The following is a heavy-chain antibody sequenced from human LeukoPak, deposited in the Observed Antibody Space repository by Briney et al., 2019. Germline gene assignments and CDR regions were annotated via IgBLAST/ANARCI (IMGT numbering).Heavy chain of an antibody. CDR3: ARTSSTYNYYMDV. J-gene: IGHJ6*03. CDR2: IYPGASDV. Sequence: GESLKISCKASGYSFPNFWIGWVRQTPGKGLGWMGVIYPGASDVRYSPSFQGQVTISADKSISTAYLQWSGLKASDTAMYYCARTSSTYNYYMDVWGKGTTVTVSS. D-gene: IGHD2-2*01. CDR1: GYSFPNFW. V-gene: IGHV5-51*01.